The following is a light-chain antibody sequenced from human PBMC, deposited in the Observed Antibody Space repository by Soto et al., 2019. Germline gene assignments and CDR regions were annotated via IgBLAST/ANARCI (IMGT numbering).Light chain of an antibody. J-gene: IGKJ5*01. Sequence: SVLTQSPGTLPSSPGESATLSCRTSQSGSSSHLAWYQQKPGQAPRRLIYGASSRATGIPDRFSGSGSGTDFTLTISRLEPEDFAVYYCQQYGSSPRITFGQGTRLE. CDR3: QQYGSSPRIT. CDR1: QSGSSSH. CDR2: GAS. V-gene: IGKV3-20*01.